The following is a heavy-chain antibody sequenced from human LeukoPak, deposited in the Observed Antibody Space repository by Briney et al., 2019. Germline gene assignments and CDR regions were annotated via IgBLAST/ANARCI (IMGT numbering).Heavy chain of an antibody. CDR3: ARTSSSGLVGGYYFDY. CDR2: IYYSGST. V-gene: IGHV4-4*07. Sequence: SETLSLTCNVSGGSISSYYWSWIRQPAGKGLEWIGRIYYSGSTNYNPSLKSRVTISVDTSKNQFSLKLSSVTAADTAVYYCARTSSSGLVGGYYFDYWGQGTLVTVSS. J-gene: IGHJ4*02. D-gene: IGHD6-19*01. CDR1: GGSISSYY.